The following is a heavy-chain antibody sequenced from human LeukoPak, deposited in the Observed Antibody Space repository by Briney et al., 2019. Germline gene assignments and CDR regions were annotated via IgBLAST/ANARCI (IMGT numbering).Heavy chain of an antibody. V-gene: IGHV4-34*01. J-gene: IGHJ4*02. CDR2: INHSGST. D-gene: IGHD6-19*01. CDR3: ARDDHSSGWYYGFDY. CDR1: GGSFSGYY. Sequence: SETLSLTCAVYGGSFSGYYWSWIRQPPGKGLEWIGEINHSGSTNYNPSLKSRVTISVDTSKNQFSLKLSSVTAADTAVYYCARDDHSSGWYYGFDYWGQGTLVTVSS.